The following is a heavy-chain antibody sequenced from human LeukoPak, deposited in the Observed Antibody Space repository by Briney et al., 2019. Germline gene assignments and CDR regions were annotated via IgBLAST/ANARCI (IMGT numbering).Heavy chain of an antibody. V-gene: IGHV3-66*01. Sequence: PGGSLGLSCVVSGLTVNSNYMSWVRQAPGKGLEWVSVIYSGGTTNYADSVKGRFIVYRDNSKNTLYLQMNSLRAEDTAVYYCASKVTTGYWGQGTLVTVSS. CDR1: GLTVNSNY. CDR2: IYSGGTT. D-gene: IGHD1-14*01. CDR3: ASKVTTGY. J-gene: IGHJ4*02.